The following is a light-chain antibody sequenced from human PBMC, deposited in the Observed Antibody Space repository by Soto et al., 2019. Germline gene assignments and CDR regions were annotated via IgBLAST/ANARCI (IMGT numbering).Light chain of an antibody. CDR1: QTVFSNY. CDR2: GAS. Sequence: EIVLTQSPCTLSLSPGERAILSCRGTQTVFSNYIGWYQQKPGQAPRRVIFGASIRATGIPARFSGSGPGTDFTLTISRLEPEDFAVYYCQQYDSSPRTFGQGTKVDI. V-gene: IGKV3-20*01. J-gene: IGKJ1*01. CDR3: QQYDSSPRT.